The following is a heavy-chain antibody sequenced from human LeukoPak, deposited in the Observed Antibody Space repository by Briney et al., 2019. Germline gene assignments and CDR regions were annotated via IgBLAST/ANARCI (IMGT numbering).Heavy chain of an antibody. J-gene: IGHJ5*01. Sequence: GSLRLSCAGSGFTFSTYTMSWVRQAPGKGLERVSSISSSSTYIYYADSLKGRFTISRDNAKNSLFLQMNSLRAEDTAVYYCARAVASTSSYYYGFYFWGQGTLVTVSS. CDR1: GFTFSTYT. CDR3: ARAVASTSSYYYGFYF. D-gene: IGHD3-22*01. V-gene: IGHV3-21*01. CDR2: ISSSSTYI.